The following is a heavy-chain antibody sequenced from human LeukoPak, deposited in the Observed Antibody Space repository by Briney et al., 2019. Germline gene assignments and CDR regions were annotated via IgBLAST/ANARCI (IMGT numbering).Heavy chain of an antibody. V-gene: IGHV4-59*11. CDR1: GGSISSHY. D-gene: IGHD2-15*01. CDR2: ISNSGST. Sequence: PSETLSLTCTVSGGSISSHYWTWIRQSPVKGLEWIGDISNSGSTSYNPSLKGRVTISIDTSKNQFSLKLSSVTAADTAVYYCGRDALVGYFSYYYMDVWGKGTTVTVSS. J-gene: IGHJ6*03. CDR3: GRDALVGYFSYYYMDV.